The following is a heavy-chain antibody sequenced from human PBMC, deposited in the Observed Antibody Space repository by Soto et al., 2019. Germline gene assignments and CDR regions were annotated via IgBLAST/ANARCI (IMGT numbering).Heavy chain of an antibody. Sequence: LSLTCTVSGGSISSNNYYWGWIRQTPGKGLEWLASIYYSGSAYYNPSLKSRVTISVDTSKKQFSLNLTSVTAADTAVYYCARHPYDFQSADADYSYQYGLDVWGQGTTVTVSS. D-gene: IGHD3-3*01. J-gene: IGHJ6*02. CDR2: IYYSGSA. V-gene: IGHV4-39*01. CDR3: ARHPYDFQSADADYSYQYGLDV. CDR1: GGSISSNNYY.